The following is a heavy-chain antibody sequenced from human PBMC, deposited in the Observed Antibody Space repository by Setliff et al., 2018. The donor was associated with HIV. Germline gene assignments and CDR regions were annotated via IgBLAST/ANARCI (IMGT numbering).Heavy chain of an antibody. CDR3: ARGDYDSGGYYFVK. CDR1: DGSISTYY. V-gene: IGHV4-59*01. CDR2: IYYSGIT. Sequence: PSETLSLTCAVSDGSISTYYWSWIRQPPGRGLEWIGYIYYSGITNYSPSLKSRVTLLVDTSKNQFSLRLSSVTAADTAVYFCARGDYDSGGYYFVKWGQGALVTVSS. D-gene: IGHD3-22*01. J-gene: IGHJ4*02.